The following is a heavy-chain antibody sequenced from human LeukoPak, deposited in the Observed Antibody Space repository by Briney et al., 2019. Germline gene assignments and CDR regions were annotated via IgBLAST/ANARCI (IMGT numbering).Heavy chain of an antibody. D-gene: IGHD2-15*01. Sequence: GGSLRLSCAVSGFTVSSNYMSWVRQAPGKGLEWVSVIYSGGSTYYADSVKGRFTISRDNSKNTLYLQMNSLRAEDTAVYYCARDLAVGDAFDIWGQGTMVTVSS. CDR3: ARDLAVGDAFDI. CDR2: IYSGGST. J-gene: IGHJ3*02. CDR1: GFTVSSNY. V-gene: IGHV3-53*01.